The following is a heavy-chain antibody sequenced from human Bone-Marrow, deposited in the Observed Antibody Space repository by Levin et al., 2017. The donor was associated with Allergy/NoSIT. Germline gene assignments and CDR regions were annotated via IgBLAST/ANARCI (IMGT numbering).Heavy chain of an antibody. V-gene: IGHV3-9*01. CDR3: AKDAGGYGDYVLGLGFDY. J-gene: IGHJ4*02. CDR2: ISWNSGSI. D-gene: IGHD4-17*01. CDR1: GFTFDDYA. Sequence: GGSLRLSCAASGFTFDDYAMHWVRQAPGKGLEWVSGISWNSGSIGYADSVKGRFTISRDNAKNSLYLQMNSLRAEDTALYYCAKDAGGYGDYVLGLGFDYWGQGTLVTVSS.